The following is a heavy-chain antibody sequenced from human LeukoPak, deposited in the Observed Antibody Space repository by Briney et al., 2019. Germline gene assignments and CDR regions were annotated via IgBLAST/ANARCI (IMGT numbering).Heavy chain of an antibody. D-gene: IGHD2-21*02. V-gene: IGHV3-33*06. CDR1: GFTFSSYG. CDR3: AKGYCGGDCYHDY. J-gene: IGHJ4*02. Sequence: GGSLRLSCAASGFTFSSYGTHWVRQAPGKGLEWVAVIWYDGSNKYYADSVKGRFTISRDNSKNTLYLQMNSLRAEDTAVYYCAKGYCGGDCYHDYWGQGTLVTVSS. CDR2: IWYDGSNK.